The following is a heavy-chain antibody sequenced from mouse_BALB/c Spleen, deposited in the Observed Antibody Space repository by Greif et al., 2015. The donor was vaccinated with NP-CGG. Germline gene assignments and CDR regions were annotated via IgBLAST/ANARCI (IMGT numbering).Heavy chain of an antibody. V-gene: IGHV1-7*01. Sequence: QVQLQQPGAELAKPGASVKMSCKASGYTFTSYWMHWVKQRPGQGLEWIGYINPSTGYTEYNQKFKDKATLTADKSSSTAYMQLSSLTSEDSAVYYCARRGDYDGFDYWGPGTTLTVSS. CDR1: GYTFTSYW. J-gene: IGHJ2*01. CDR3: ARRGDYDGFDY. CDR2: INPSTGYT. D-gene: IGHD2-4*01.